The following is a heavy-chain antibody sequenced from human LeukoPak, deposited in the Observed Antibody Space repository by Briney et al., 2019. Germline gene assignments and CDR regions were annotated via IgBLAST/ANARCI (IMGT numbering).Heavy chain of an antibody. CDR1: GFIFRNYA. J-gene: IGHJ4*02. CDR3: AKNGRDDHDKYFFDF. Sequence: HPGGSLRLSCAGSGFIFRNYAMSWVRQAPGMGLEWVSAISGSGVGTNYADSVKGRLTISRDNSKNTLYLQMNSLRSEDTAVYYCAKNGRDDHDKYFFDFWGQGTQVTVSS. CDR2: ISGSGVGT. V-gene: IGHV3-23*01. D-gene: IGHD3-9*01.